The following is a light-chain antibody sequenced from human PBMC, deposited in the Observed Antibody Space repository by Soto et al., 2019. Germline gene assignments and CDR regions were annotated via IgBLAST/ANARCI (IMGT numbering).Light chain of an antibody. Sequence: DIQMTQSPSTLSASVGDRVTITCRASQNVNGWLAWYQQKPGKAPKLLINKASTLESGVPSRFSGRGFGTEFSLTISSLQPDDFATYYCQQYKSFSITFGGGTKVDIK. V-gene: IGKV1-5*03. CDR2: KAS. CDR1: QNVNGW. CDR3: QQYKSFSIT. J-gene: IGKJ4*01.